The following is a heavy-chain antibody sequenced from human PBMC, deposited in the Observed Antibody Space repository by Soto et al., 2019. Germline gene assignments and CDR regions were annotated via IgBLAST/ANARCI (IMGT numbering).Heavy chain of an antibody. D-gene: IGHD2-15*01. Sequence: SETLSLTCTVSGDSVSSESDYWSWIRQPPGKGLEWIGYVYYSGSTSYNPSLKSRVTISVDTSKNQFSLKLTSVTAADTAVYYCARRWSYLDYWGQGTLVTVSS. CDR1: GDSVSSESDY. J-gene: IGHJ4*02. CDR2: VYYSGST. CDR3: ARRWSYLDY. V-gene: IGHV4-61*01.